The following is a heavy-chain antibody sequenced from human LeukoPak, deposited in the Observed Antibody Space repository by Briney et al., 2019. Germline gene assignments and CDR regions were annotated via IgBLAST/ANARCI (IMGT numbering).Heavy chain of an antibody. J-gene: IGHJ6*02. Sequence: GESLKISCKGSGYSINNYWIGWVRQASGKGLEWVGRIRSKANNYATAYATSVKGRFTLSRDDSKNTAYLQMNSLKTEDTAVYYCIRGAASGSYYGFDVWGQGATVTVSS. V-gene: IGHV3-73*01. CDR1: GYSINNYW. CDR2: IRSKANNYAT. D-gene: IGHD4/OR15-4a*01. CDR3: IRGAASGSYYGFDV.